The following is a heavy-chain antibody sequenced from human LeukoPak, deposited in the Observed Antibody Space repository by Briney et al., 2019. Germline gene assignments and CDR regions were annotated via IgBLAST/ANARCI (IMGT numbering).Heavy chain of an antibody. CDR3: ARGGRITMVRGVINFDY. CDR2: IYTSGST. J-gene: IGHJ4*02. Sequence: SETLSLTCAVYGGSFSSARYYWSWIRQPAGKGLEWIGRIYTSGSTNYNPSLKSRVTISVDTSKNQFSLKLSSVTAADTAVYYCARGGRITMVRGVINFDYWGQGTLVTVSS. V-gene: IGHV4-61*02. CDR1: GGSFSSARYY. D-gene: IGHD3-10*01.